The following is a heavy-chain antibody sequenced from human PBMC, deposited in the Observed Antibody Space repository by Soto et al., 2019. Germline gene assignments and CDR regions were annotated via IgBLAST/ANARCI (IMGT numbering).Heavy chain of an antibody. CDR1: GGSISSGGYY. J-gene: IGHJ4*02. CDR2: IFYSGST. Sequence: SETLSLTCTVSGGSISSGGYYWSWIRQHPGKGLEWIGYIFYSGSTYYNPSLKSRVTISVVTSRNHFSLRLSSVTAADTAVYYCARVAVTTSYYFDYWGQGTLVTVSS. CDR3: ARVAVTTSYYFDY. D-gene: IGHD4-17*01. V-gene: IGHV4-31*03.